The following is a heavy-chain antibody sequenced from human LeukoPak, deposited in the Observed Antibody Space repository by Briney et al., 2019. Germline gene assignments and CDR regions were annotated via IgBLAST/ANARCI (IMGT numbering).Heavy chain of an antibody. CDR2: ISSSSSYI. CDR1: GFTFSSYS. D-gene: IGHD2-2*01. CDR3: ARGQYQLLSTALDY. V-gene: IGHV3-21*01. J-gene: IGHJ4*02. Sequence: KPGGSLRLSCAASGFTFSSYSMNWVRQAPGKGLEWVSSISSSSSYIYYADSVKGRFTISRDNAKNSLYLQMNSLRAEDTAVYYCARGQYQLLSTALDYWGQGTLVTVSS.